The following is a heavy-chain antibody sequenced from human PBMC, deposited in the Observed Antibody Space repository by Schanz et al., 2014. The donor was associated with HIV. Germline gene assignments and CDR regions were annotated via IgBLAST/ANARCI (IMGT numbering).Heavy chain of an antibody. CDR3: VKAYSSGFSGAGS. CDR1: GFTFSSYA. V-gene: IGHV3-23*01. J-gene: IGHJ5*02. CDR2: ISGSDGDT. D-gene: IGHD5-18*01. Sequence: EVQLLESGGGLVQPGGSLRLSCAASGFTFSSYAMTWVRQAPGKGLDWVSTISGSDGDTYYADSVKGRFTISRDNSRNALYLHMNSLRADDTAIYYCVKAYSSGFSGAGSWGQEALVTVSS.